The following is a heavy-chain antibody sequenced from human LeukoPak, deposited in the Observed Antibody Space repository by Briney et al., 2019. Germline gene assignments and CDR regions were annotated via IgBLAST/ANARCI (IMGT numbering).Heavy chain of an antibody. CDR3: ASLPMVRGVPPYYPALRPYYYYYYMDV. V-gene: IGHV4-34*01. J-gene: IGHJ6*03. CDR2: INHSGST. CDR1: GGSFSGYY. D-gene: IGHD3-10*01. Sequence: SETLSLTCAVYGGSFSGYYWSWIRQPPGKGLEWIGEINHSGSTNYNPSLKSRVTISVDTSKNQFSLKLSSVTAADTAVYYCASLPMVRGVPPYYPALRPYYYYYYMDVWGKGTTVTVSS.